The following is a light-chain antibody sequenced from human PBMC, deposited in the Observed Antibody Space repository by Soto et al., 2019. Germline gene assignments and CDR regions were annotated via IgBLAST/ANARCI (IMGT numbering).Light chain of an antibody. V-gene: IGKV1-5*03. CDR1: QSISNW. J-gene: IGKJ1*01. CDR3: QRYNSNSRT. Sequence: DIQMTQSPSILSASVGDRVTITCRASQSISNWLAWYQQKPGRAPKLLIYKATSLQSGVSSRFSGSASGTEFALTISSLQPDDFATYYCQRYNSNSRTFGQGTKVEIK. CDR2: KAT.